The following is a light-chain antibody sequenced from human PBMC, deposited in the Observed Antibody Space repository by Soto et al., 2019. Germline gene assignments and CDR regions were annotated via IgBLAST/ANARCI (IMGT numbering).Light chain of an antibody. V-gene: IGKV3-15*01. J-gene: IGKJ2*01. CDR2: GAS. Sequence: EIVMTQSPATLSVSPGERATLSCRASQSVSSNFAWYQQKPGQAPRLLIYGASTSATGIPARFSGSGSGTEFTLTISSLQSEDFAVYYCQHYNNWPQYTFGQGTKVEIK. CDR1: QSVSSN. CDR3: QHYNNWPQYT.